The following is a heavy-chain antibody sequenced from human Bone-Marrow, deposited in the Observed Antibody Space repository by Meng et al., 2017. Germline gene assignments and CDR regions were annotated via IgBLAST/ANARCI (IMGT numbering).Heavy chain of an antibody. CDR2: IYYSGTT. CDR1: GGSISSGGYY. J-gene: IGHJ5*02. D-gene: IGHD3-16*01. V-gene: IGHV4-31*01. CDR3: ARDIRQGGNIWFDP. Sequence: QVQLQEAGPGLVKPSQTLSLTCTVSGGSISSGGYYWSWIRQHPGKGLEWTGYIYYSGTTYYNPSLSSLVTISVDTSKNQFSLNLSSVTAADTAVYYCARDIRQGGNIWFDPWGQGTLVTVSS.